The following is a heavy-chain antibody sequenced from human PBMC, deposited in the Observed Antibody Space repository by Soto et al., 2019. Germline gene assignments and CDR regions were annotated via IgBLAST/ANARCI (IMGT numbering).Heavy chain of an antibody. Sequence: SETLSPTCTVSGYSISSYYWSWIRQPPGKGLEWIGYIYYSGSTNYNPSLKSRVTISVDTSKNQFSLKLSSVTAADTAVYYCARLRITIFGALSGWFDPWGQGTLVTVSS. CDR2: IYYSGST. V-gene: IGHV4-59*08. CDR3: ARLRITIFGALSGWFDP. CDR1: GYSISSYY. D-gene: IGHD3-3*01. J-gene: IGHJ5*02.